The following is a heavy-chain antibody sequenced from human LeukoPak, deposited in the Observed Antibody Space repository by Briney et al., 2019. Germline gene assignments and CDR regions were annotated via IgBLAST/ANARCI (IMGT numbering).Heavy chain of an antibody. Sequence: GGSLRLSCAASDFSVNNNYVNWVRQAPGKGLEWVSLMDTFGGIYYRDSVKGRFTISRDISKNTLYLQMNTLSAEDTAVYYCAGGSYYGSGGRPGYFDHWGQGILVTVSS. J-gene: IGHJ4*02. V-gene: IGHV3-53*01. CDR2: MDTFGGI. D-gene: IGHD3-10*01. CDR1: DFSVNNNY. CDR3: AGGSYYGSGGRPGYFDH.